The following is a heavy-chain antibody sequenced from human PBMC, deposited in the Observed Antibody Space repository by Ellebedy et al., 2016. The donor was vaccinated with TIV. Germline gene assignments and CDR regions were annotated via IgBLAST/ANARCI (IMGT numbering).Heavy chain of an antibody. CDR2: IYPSDSDT. CDR1: GYSFTNYW. V-gene: IGHV5-51*01. CDR3: ATWYYNILSGYSGFDY. D-gene: IGHD3-9*01. Sequence: GGSLRLSCKGSGYSFTNYWIGWVRQMPGKGLEWMGIIYPSDSDTRYSPSFQGQVTISADKSISTAYLQWSSLKASDTAMYYCATWYYNILSGYSGFDYWGQGTQVTVS. J-gene: IGHJ4*02.